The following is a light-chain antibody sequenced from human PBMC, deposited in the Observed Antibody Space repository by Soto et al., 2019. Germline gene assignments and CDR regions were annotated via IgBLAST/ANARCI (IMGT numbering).Light chain of an antibody. V-gene: IGKV3-11*01. J-gene: IGKJ3*01. CDR2: DAS. Sequence: EIVLTQSPATLSLSPGERATLSCRASQSVSSCLAWYQQKPGQAPRLLIYDASNRATGIPARLSGSGSGTDFTLTISSLEPEDFAVYYCQQRSDWPRLFTFGPGTKVDIK. CDR1: QSVSSC. CDR3: QQRSDWPRLFT.